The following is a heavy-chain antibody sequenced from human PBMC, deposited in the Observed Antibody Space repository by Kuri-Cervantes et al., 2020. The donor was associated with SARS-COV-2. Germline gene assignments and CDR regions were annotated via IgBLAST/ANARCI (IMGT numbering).Heavy chain of an antibody. V-gene: IGHV3-23*03. CDR3: ARDRRADDYGDYYYYGMDV. D-gene: IGHD4-17*01. CDR2: IYSGGSST. CDR1: GFTFSSYA. J-gene: IGHJ6*02. Sequence: GESLKISCAASGFTFSSYAMSWVRQAPGKGLEWVSVIYSGGSSTYYADSVKGRFTISRDNSKNTLYLQMNSLRAEDTAVYYCARDRRADDYGDYYYYGMDVWGQGTTVTVSS.